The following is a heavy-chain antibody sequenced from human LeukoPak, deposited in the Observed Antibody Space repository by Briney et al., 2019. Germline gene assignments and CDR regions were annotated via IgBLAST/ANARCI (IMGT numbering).Heavy chain of an antibody. D-gene: IGHD3-22*01. J-gene: IGHJ4*02. V-gene: IGHV1-3*03. CDR3: ARGGDSSGYYSPKYDY. CDR1: GYTFTSYA. CDR2: INAGNGNT. Sequence: GASVKVSCKASGYTFTSYAMHWVRQAPGQRLEWMGWINAGNGNTKYSQEFQGRVTITRDTSATTAYMKLSSLRSEDMAVYYCARGGDSSGYYSPKYDYWGQGTLVTVSS.